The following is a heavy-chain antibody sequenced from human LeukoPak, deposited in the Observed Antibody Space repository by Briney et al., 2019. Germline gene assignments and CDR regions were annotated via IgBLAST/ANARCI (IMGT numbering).Heavy chain of an antibody. CDR1: KFTFSTYW. D-gene: IGHD3-10*01. Sequence: GGSLRLSCAASKFTFSTYWMHWVRQAPGKGLVWVSRIISDGSTTSYADSVKGRFTISGDNAKNSLYLQMNSLRVEDTAVYYCARGGFSHVPGDDYWGQRTLVTVSS. CDR2: IISDGSTT. CDR3: ARGGFSHVPGDDY. V-gene: IGHV3-74*01. J-gene: IGHJ4*02.